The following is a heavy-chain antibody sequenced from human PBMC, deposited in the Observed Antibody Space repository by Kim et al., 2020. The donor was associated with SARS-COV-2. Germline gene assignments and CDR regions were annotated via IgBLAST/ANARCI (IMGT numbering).Heavy chain of an antibody. CDR3: TRPHSPGSYYY. CDR2: IKYGGSA. V-gene: IGHV4-39*01. J-gene: IGHJ4*02. D-gene: IGHD3-10*01. Sequence: SETLSLTCTVSGDSISSSTVYWGWIRQSPGEGLEWIGSIKYGGSASYSPSLKSRLAISVDTSKNQFSLKMSSVTAADTAVYYCTRPHSPGSYYYWGQGTLVTVSS. CDR1: GDSISSSTVY.